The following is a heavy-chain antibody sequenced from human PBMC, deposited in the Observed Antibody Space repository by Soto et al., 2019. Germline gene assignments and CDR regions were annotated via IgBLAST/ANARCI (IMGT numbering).Heavy chain of an antibody. Sequence: GGSLRLSCAASGFTVSSNYMSWVRQAPGKGLEWVSVIYSGGSTYYADSVKGRFTISRDNSKNTLYLQMNSLRAEDTAVYYCARAPRDYYGSGEGKEGPYWGQGTLVTVSS. CDR2: IYSGGST. CDR1: GFTVSSNY. CDR3: ARAPRDYYGSGEGKEGPY. D-gene: IGHD3-10*01. J-gene: IGHJ4*02. V-gene: IGHV3-66*01.